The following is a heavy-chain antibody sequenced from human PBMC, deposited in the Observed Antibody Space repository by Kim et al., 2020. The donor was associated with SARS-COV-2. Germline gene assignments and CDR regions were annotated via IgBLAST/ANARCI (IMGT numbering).Heavy chain of an antibody. D-gene: IGHD6-6*01. CDR2: IYYSGST. V-gene: IGHV4-39*01. J-gene: IGHJ4*02. CDR1: GGSISSSDYY. CDR3: ATSYSTSSGRDY. Sequence: SETLSLTCIVSGGSISSSDYYWGWIRQPPGKGLEWIGAIYYSGSTYYNPSLKSRVTISVDTSKNQFSLKLSSVTAADTAVYYCATSYSTSSGRDYWGQGTLVTVSS.